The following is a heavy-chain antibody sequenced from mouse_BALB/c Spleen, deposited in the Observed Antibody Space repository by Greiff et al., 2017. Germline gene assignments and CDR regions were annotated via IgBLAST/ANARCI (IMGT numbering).Heavy chain of an antibody. D-gene: IGHD2-3*01. CDR3: ARPDGYYQRAMDY. Sequence: EVQLVESGGGLVKPGGSLKLSCAASGFTFSSYAMSWVRQTPEKRLEWVATISSGGSYTYYPDSVKGRFTISRDNAKNTLYLQMSSLRSEDTAMYYCARPDGYYQRAMDYWGQGTSVTVSS. CDR1: GFTFSSYA. J-gene: IGHJ4*01. V-gene: IGHV5-9-3*01. CDR2: ISSGGSYT.